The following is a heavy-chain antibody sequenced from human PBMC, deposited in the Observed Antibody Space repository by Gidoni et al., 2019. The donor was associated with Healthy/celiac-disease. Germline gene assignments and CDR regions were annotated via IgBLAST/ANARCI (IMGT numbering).Heavy chain of an antibody. Sequence: EVQLVESGGGLVQPGGSLRLSCSASGFTFSSYSMNWVRPAPGKGLGWVSYISSISSTIYYADAVKGRFTISRDNAKNSLYLQMNSLRDEDTAVYYCARDHRVVIIPVISYMDVWGKGTTVTVSS. CDR3: ARDHRVVIIPVISYMDV. V-gene: IGHV3-48*02. CDR2: ISSISSTI. CDR1: GFTFSSYS. D-gene: IGHD3-3*01. J-gene: IGHJ6*03.